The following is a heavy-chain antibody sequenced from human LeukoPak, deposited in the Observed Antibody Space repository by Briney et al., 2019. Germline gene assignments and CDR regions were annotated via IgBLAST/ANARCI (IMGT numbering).Heavy chain of an antibody. V-gene: IGHV3-48*01. CDR3: TRPDYYRGAESYGGDY. CDR2: IGSNFETI. CDR1: GFTVSSNY. J-gene: IGHJ4*02. D-gene: IGHD3-10*01. Sequence: PGGALRLSCAASGFTVSSNYMSWVRQAPGKGLEWVSYIGSNFETICADSVKGRFTISRDNAKNSLSLQMNSLRANDTAVYYCTRPDYYRGAESYGGDYWGQGTLVTVSS.